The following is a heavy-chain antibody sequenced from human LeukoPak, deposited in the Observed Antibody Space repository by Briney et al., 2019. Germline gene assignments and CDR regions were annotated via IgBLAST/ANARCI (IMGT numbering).Heavy chain of an antibody. V-gene: IGHV4-39*01. J-gene: IGHJ5*02. CDR1: GGSISSSSYY. CDR3: ARHCRIFSTGWYRGGFDP. Sequence: PSETLSLTCTVSGGSISSSSYYWGWIRQPPGKGLEWIGEINHSGSTNYNPSLKSRVTISVDTSKNQFSLKLSSVTAADTAVYYCARHCRIFSTGWYRGGFDPWGQGTLVTVSS. D-gene: IGHD6-13*01. CDR2: INHSGST.